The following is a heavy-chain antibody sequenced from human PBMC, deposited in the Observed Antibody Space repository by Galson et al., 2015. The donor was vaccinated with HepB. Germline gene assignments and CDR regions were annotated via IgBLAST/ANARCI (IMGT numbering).Heavy chain of an antibody. Sequence: SCAASGFTFGDYAMSWFRQAPGKGLEWVGFIRSKPYGETTESAASVKGRFTISRDDSKSIAYLQMNSLKTEDTAVYYCSREARVWSGYYKGASDIWGQGTIVTVSS. CDR2: IRSKPYGETT. CDR3: SREARVWSGYYKGASDI. CDR1: GFTFGDYA. J-gene: IGHJ3*02. V-gene: IGHV3-49*03. D-gene: IGHD3-3*01.